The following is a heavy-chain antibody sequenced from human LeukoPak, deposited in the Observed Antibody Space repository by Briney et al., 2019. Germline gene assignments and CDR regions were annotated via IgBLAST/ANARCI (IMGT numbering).Heavy chain of an antibody. CDR1: GFTFSSYG. Sequence: GGSLRLSCAASGFTFSSYGMHWVRQAPGKGLEWVSVIWYDGSNKYYADSVKGRFTISRDNSKNTLYLQKNSLRAEDTAVYYCAKSGVSSIAAAGPLDYWGQGTLVTVSS. V-gene: IGHV3-33*06. J-gene: IGHJ4*02. CDR2: IWYDGSNK. CDR3: AKSGVSSIAAAGPLDY. D-gene: IGHD6-13*01.